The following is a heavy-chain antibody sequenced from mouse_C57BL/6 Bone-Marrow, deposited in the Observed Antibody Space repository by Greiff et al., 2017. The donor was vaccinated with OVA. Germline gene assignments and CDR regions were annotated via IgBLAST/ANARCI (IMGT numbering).Heavy chain of an antibody. V-gene: IGHV3-6*01. CDR2: ISYDGSN. Sequence: EVKLEESGPGLVKPSQSLSLTCSVTGYSITSGYYWNWIRQFPGNKLEWMGYISYDGSNNYNPSLKNRISITRDTSKNQFFLKLNSVTTEDTATYYCATYGSSLYWYFDVWGTGTTVTVSS. CDR3: ATYGSSLYWYFDV. J-gene: IGHJ1*03. CDR1: GYSITSGYY. D-gene: IGHD1-1*01.